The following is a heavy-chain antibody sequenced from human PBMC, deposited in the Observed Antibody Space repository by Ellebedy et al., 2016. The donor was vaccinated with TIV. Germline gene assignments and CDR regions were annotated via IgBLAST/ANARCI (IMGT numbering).Heavy chain of an antibody. V-gene: IGHV4-34*01. CDR1: GGSFSGYY. D-gene: IGHD4-17*01. Sequence: SETLSLTCAVYGGSFSGYYWSWIRQPPGKGLEWIGEINHSGSTNYNPSLKSRVTISVDTSKNQFSLKLSSVTAADTAVYYCARASGYNPADYGDYVKNWFDPWGQGTLVTVSS. CDR3: ARASGYNPADYGDYVKNWFDP. J-gene: IGHJ5*02. CDR2: INHSGST.